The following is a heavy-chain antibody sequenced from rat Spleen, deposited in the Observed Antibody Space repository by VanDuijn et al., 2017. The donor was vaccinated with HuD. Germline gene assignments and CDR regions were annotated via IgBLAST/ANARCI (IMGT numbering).Heavy chain of an antibody. J-gene: IGHJ2*01. V-gene: IGHV5-17*01. Sequence: EVQLVESGGGSVQPGRSLKLSCAASGFTFSDYAMAWVRQAPKKGLEWVATIIYDGSSTYYRDSVKGRFTISRDHAKNTLYLQMDSLRSEDTATYYCAKETGYNSYFNYWGQGVMVTVSS. D-gene: IGHD1-4*01. CDR3: AKETGYNSYFNY. CDR2: IIYDGSST. CDR1: GFTFSDYA.